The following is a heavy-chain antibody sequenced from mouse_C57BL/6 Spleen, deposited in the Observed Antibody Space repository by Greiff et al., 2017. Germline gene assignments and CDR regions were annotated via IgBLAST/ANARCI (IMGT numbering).Heavy chain of an antibody. CDR2: IHPNSGST. D-gene: IGHD1-1*01. CDR1: GYTFTSYW. CDR3: ARKEGYYGDAMDY. J-gene: IGHJ4*01. V-gene: IGHV1-64*01. Sequence: QVQLQQPGAELVKPGASVKLSCKASGYTFTSYWMHWVKQRPGQGLEWIGMIHPNSGSTNYNEKFKSKATLTVDKSSSTAYMQIRSLTSEDSAVYYCARKEGYYGDAMDYWGQGTSVTVSS.